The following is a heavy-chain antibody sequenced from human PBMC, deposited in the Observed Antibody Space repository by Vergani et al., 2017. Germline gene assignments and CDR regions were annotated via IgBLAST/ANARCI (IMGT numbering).Heavy chain of an antibody. V-gene: IGHV4-39*07. Sequence: QLQLQESGPGLVKPSETLSLTCTVSGGSISSSSYYWGWIRQPPGKGLEWIGSIYYSGSTYYNPSLNSRVTISVDKSTNQCSLKLNSVTAADSGLYYCAREGEGAFNLGHWGQGTLVTVSS. J-gene: IGHJ4*02. CDR1: GGSISSSSYY. CDR2: IYYSGST. D-gene: IGHD2-21*01. CDR3: AREGEGAFNLGH.